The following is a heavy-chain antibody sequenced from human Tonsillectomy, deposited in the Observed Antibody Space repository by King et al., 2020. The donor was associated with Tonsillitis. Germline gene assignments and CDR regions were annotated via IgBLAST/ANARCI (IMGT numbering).Heavy chain of an antibody. J-gene: IGHJ4*02. CDR1: GGSFSDYY. CDR2: IKHSGSI. D-gene: IGHD6-19*01. Sequence: VQLQQWGAGLLKPSETLSLTCAVYGGSFSDYYWSWIRQPPGKGLEWIGEIKHSGSINYNPSLKSRVTISVDTSKNQFSLILSSVTAADTAVYYCARAQYSSGWYDYWGQGTLVTVSS. V-gene: IGHV4-34*01. CDR3: ARAQYSSGWYDY.